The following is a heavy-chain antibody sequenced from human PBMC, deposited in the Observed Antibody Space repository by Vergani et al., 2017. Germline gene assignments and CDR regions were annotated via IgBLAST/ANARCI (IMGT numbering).Heavy chain of an antibody. CDR3: ARDPLYSTTWPFLLLDMDV. V-gene: IGHV4-61*02. CDR2: FYAGGGT. D-gene: IGHD6-13*01. CDR1: GGSISSGSYY. Sequence: QVQLQESGPGLVRPSQTLSLTCTVSGGSISSGSYYWSWFRQPAGKGLEWIGRFYAGGGTSYNPSLKSRVTISVDTSKNQFSLQLSSVTAADTAVYYCARDPLYSTTWPFLLLDMDVWGQGTTVTVSS. J-gene: IGHJ6*02.